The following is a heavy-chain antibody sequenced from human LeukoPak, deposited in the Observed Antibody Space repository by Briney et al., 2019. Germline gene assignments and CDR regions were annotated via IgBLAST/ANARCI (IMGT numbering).Heavy chain of an antibody. CDR3: AAGIHDYGDYTFGY. Sequence: QPSETLSLTCTVSGGSVSSGSYYWSWIRQPPGKGLEWIGYIYYSGSTNYNPSLKSRVTISVDTSKNQFSLKLSSVTAADTAVYYCAAGIHDYGDYTFGYWGQGTLVTVSS. CDR2: IYYSGST. J-gene: IGHJ4*02. D-gene: IGHD4-17*01. V-gene: IGHV4-61*01. CDR1: GGSVSSGSYY.